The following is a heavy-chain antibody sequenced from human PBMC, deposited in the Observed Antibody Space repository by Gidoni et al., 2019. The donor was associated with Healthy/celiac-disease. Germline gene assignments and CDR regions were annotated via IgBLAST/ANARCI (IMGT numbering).Heavy chain of an antibody. J-gene: IGHJ4*02. Sequence: QVQLVESGGGVVRPGRYMRISCAASEINFNSYSMHWVRQAPGKGLEWVAVISYDGSNKYSADSVKGRFTISRDNSKNTLYLQMNSLRAEDTAVYYCARAWASFAVVECFDYWGQGTLVTVSS. CDR1: EINFNSYS. CDR3: ARAWASFAVVECFDY. V-gene: IGHV3-30*04. CDR2: ISYDGSNK. D-gene: IGHD3-16*01.